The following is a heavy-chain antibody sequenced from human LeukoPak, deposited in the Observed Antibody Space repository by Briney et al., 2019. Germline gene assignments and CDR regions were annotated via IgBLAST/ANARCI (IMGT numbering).Heavy chain of an antibody. V-gene: IGHV5-51*01. J-gene: IGHJ4*02. Sequence: GESLKISCKGSGYSFTSYWIGWVRQMPGKGLEWMGIIYPGDSDTRYSPSFQGQVTISADKSISTAYLQWSSLKASDTAMYYCARSRAGRAYYGSGSYYNEFDYWGQGTLVTVSS. CDR1: GYSFTSYW. CDR3: ARSRAGRAYYGSGSYYNEFDY. D-gene: IGHD3-10*01. CDR2: IYPGDSDT.